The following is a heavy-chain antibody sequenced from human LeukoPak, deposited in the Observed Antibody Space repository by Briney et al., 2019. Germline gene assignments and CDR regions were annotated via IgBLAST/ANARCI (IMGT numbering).Heavy chain of an antibody. CDR2: IYHSGST. Sequence: SETLSLTCAVSGGSISSGGYSWSWIRQPPGKGLEWIGYIYHSGSTYYNPSLKGRVTISVDRSKNQFSLKLSSVTAADTAVYYCARTLYRGGGAFDIWGQGTMVTVSS. CDR1: GGSISSGGYS. CDR3: ARTLYRGGGAFDI. D-gene: IGHD3-16*02. V-gene: IGHV4-30-2*01. J-gene: IGHJ3*02.